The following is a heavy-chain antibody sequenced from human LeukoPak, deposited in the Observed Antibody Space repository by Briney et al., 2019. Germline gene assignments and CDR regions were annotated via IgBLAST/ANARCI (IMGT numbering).Heavy chain of an antibody. CDR1: GGSFSGYY. D-gene: IGHD3-10*01. Sequence: SETLSLTCAVYGGSFSGYYWSWIRQPPGKGLEWIGEINHSGSTNYNPSLKSRVTISVDTSKNQFSLKLSSVTAADTAVYYCARVMGDYWGQGILVTVSS. CDR3: ARVMGDY. CDR2: INHSGST. J-gene: IGHJ4*02. V-gene: IGHV4-34*01.